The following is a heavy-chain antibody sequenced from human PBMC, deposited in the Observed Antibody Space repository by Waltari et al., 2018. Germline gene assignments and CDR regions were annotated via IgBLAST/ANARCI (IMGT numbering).Heavy chain of an antibody. V-gene: IGHV3-7*01. CDR3: VRGGDHRLSDL. Sequence: EIQLVESGGGLVQPGGSLRLSCAASGVPFSTFSMNWVRQAQGKGLEWVAHMSQDRRDIDQAASREGRFTISRDNARNSRYLKMNSLRAEDTAVYHCVRGGDHRLSDLWGQGTLVTVSS. CDR1: GVPFSTFS. CDR2: MSQDRRDI. J-gene: IGHJ5*02. D-gene: IGHD3-10*01.